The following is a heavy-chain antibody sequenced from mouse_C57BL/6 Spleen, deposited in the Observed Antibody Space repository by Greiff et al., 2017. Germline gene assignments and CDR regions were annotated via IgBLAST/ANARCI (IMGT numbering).Heavy chain of an antibody. J-gene: IGHJ4*01. CDR3: ARYDYDGGNYYAMDY. D-gene: IGHD2-4*01. CDR1: GFTFSDYG. CDR2: ISSGSSTI. Sequence: DVHLVESGGGLVKPGGSLTLSCAASGFTFSDYGMPWVRQAPEKGLEWVAYISSGSSTIYYADTVKGRFTISRDNAKNTLFLQMTSLRSADTAMYYCARYDYDGGNYYAMDYWGQGTSVTVSS. V-gene: IGHV5-17*01.